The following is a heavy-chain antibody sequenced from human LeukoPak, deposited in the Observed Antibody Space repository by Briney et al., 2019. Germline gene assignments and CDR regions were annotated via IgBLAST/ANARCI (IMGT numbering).Heavy chain of an antibody. V-gene: IGHV3-74*01. J-gene: IGHJ4*02. CDR1: VMTFSNHW. CDR3: TTGPSYGYEW. Sequence: PGGSLRLSCAASVMTFSNHWMHCVPQAPGEGLVCVSLIKTDGQTTIYTDSVKGRFTISRDNVKSTLYLQMNSLRAEDTAIYYCTTGPSYGYEWWGQGTVVTVSS. D-gene: IGHD3-16*01. CDR2: IKTDGQTT.